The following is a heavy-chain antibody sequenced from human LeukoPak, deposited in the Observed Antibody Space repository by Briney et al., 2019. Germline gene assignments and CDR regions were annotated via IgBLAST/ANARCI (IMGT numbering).Heavy chain of an antibody. D-gene: IGHD1-26*01. J-gene: IGHJ4*02. Sequence: GGSLRLSYAASGFTFDDYAMHWVRQAPGKGLEWVSGISWNSGSIDYADSVKGRFTISRDNAKNSLYLQMNSLRAEDTALYYCAKDQSGTNDYFDYWGQGTLVTVSS. CDR3: AKDQSGTNDYFDY. CDR1: GFTFDDYA. V-gene: IGHV3-9*01. CDR2: ISWNSGSI.